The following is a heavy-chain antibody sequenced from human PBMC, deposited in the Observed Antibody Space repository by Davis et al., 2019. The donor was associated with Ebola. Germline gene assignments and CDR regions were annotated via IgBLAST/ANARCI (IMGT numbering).Heavy chain of an antibody. CDR3: TTEDRYYYDSSGYYYTRSTFDY. V-gene: IGHV3-74*01. CDR2: INSDGSST. J-gene: IGHJ4*02. Sequence: GESPKIPCAASGFTFRSYWMHWVRQAPGKGLVWVPRINSDGSSTSYADSVKGRFTISRDNAKNTLYLQMNSLKTEDTAVYYCTTEDRYYYDSSGYYYTRSTFDYWGQGTLVTVSS. D-gene: IGHD3-22*01. CDR1: GFTFRSYW.